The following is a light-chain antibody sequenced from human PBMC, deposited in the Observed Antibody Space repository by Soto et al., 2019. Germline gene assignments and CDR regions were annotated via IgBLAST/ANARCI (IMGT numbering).Light chain of an antibody. J-gene: IGLJ2*01. CDR3: SSYTSSSAVV. CDR2: DVS. CDR1: SNDVGGYNY. V-gene: IGLV2-14*03. Sequence: QSVLTQPASVSGSPGQSITISCTGTSNDVGGYNYVSWYQQHPGKAPKLMIYDVSNRPSGVSNRFSGSKSGNTASLTISGLQAEDEADYYCSSYTSSSAVVFGGGTKVTVL.